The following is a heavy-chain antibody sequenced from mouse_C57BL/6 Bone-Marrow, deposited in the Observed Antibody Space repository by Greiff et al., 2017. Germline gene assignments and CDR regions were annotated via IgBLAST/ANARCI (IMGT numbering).Heavy chain of an antibody. D-gene: IGHD1-1*01. Sequence: EVQLVESGGDLVKPGGSLKLSCAASGFTFSSYGMSWVRQTPDKRLEWVATISSGGSYTYYPDSVKGRFTISIDNAKNTLYLQMSSLKSEDTAMYYCARHYYGSRDWYFDVWGTGTTVTVSS. V-gene: IGHV5-6*01. CDR2: ISSGGSYT. J-gene: IGHJ1*03. CDR1: GFTFSSYG. CDR3: ARHYYGSRDWYFDV.